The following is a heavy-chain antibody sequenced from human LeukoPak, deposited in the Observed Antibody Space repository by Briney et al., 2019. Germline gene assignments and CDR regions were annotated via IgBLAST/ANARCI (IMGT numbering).Heavy chain of an antibody. V-gene: IGHV3-30-3*01. CDR3: ARDNYYGSGDIGY. D-gene: IGHD3-10*01. J-gene: IGHJ4*02. CDR2: ISYDGSNK. Sequence: PGGSLRLSCAASGFTFSSYAMHWVRQAPGKGLEWGAVISYDGSNKYYADSVKDRFTISRDNSKNTLYLQMNSLRAEDTAVYYCARDNYYGSGDIGYWGQGTLVTVSS. CDR1: GFTFSSYA.